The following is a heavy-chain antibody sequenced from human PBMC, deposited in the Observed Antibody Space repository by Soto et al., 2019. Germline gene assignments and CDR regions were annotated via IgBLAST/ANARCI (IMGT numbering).Heavy chain of an antibody. V-gene: IGHV1-18*04. D-gene: IGHD3-3*02. Sequence: ASVKVSCKASGYTFTSYGISWVRQAPGQGLEWMGWISAYNGNTNYAQKLQGRVTMTTDTSTSTAYMALRSLRSDDTAVYYCARDSMVHHWFDPWGQGTLVTVPQ. CDR2: ISAYNGNT. CDR3: ARDSMVHHWFDP. CDR1: GYTFTSYG. J-gene: IGHJ5*02.